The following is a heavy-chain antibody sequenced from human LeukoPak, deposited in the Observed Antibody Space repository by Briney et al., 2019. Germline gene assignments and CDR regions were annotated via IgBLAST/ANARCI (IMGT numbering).Heavy chain of an antibody. D-gene: IGHD3-22*01. J-gene: IGHJ4*02. CDR3: AAYYYDSSGYYYSFDY. CDR1: GGSISSYY. CDR2: IYYSGST. Sequence: PSETLSLTCTVSGGSISSYYWSWIRQPPGKGLEWIGYIYYSGSTNYNPSLKSRVTISVDTSKNQFSLKLSSVTAADTAVYYCAAYYYDSSGYYYSFDYWGQGTLVTVSS. V-gene: IGHV4-59*01.